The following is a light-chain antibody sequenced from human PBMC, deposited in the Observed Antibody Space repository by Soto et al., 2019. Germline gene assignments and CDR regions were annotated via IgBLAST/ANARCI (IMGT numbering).Light chain of an antibody. Sequence: DIQMTQSPSSLSASIGDRVTLTCRASQSISSYLNWYQQKPGKAPKPLIYDASSLQSGVPSRFSGSGSGTDFTLTISSLQPEDFATYYCQQGHSPPITFGQGTRLEIK. CDR1: QSISSY. V-gene: IGKV1-39*01. CDR3: QQGHSPPIT. J-gene: IGKJ5*01. CDR2: DAS.